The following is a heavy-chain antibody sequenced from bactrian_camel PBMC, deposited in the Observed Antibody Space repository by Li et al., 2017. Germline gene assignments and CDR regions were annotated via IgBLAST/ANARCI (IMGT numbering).Heavy chain of an antibody. V-gene: IGHV3S53*01. CDR3: VRDYKSGDYRDDFGY. J-gene: IGHJ6*01. CDR1: GYTGSTYC. CDR2: IDDDGTT. Sequence: HVQLVESGGGLVQPGGSLRLSCAASGYTGSTYCMGWFRQAPGQKREEDASIDDDGTTSYADSVKGRFTISRDNAKNMVYLHMTSLKPEDTGVYYCVRDYKSGDYRDDFGYWGQGT. D-gene: IGHD4*01.